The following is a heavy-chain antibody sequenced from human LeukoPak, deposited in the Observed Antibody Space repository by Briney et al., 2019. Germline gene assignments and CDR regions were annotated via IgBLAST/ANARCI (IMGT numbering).Heavy chain of an antibody. D-gene: IGHD1-26*01. CDR3: ARGGSYFDMDFDY. J-gene: IGHJ4*02. CDR1: GFTFSSYD. Sequence: GGSLRLSCAASGFTFSSYDMHWVRHATGKGLEWVSAIGTAGDTYYPGSVKGRFTISRENAKNSLYLQMNSLRAGDTAVYYCARGGSYFDMDFDYWGQGTLVTVSS. CDR2: IGTAGDT. V-gene: IGHV3-13*01.